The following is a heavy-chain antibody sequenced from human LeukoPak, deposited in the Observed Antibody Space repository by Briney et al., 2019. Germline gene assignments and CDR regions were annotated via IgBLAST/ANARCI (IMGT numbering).Heavy chain of an antibody. CDR1: GFTLSSYE. J-gene: IGHJ3*02. V-gene: IGHV3-48*03. CDR3: ARDRIVATINDAFDI. D-gene: IGHD5-12*01. Sequence: GGSLRLSCAASGFTLSSYEMNWVRQAPGKGLEWVSYISSSGSTIYYADSVKGRFTISGDNAKNSLYLQMNSLRAEDTAVYYCARDRIVATINDAFDIWGQGTMVTVSS. CDR2: ISSSGSTI.